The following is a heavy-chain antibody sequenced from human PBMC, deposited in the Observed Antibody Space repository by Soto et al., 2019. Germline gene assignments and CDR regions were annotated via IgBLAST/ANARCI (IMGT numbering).Heavy chain of an antibody. V-gene: IGHV4-61*08. J-gene: IGHJ4*02. D-gene: IGHD3-9*01. CDR3: ARNGGYFDWLLQYPPYFDY. CDR1: GGSISSGGYS. Sequence: PSETLSLTCAVSGGSISSGGYSWSWIRQPPGKGLEWIGYIYYSGSTNYNPSLKSRVTISVDTSKNQFSLKLSSVTAADTAVYYCARNGGYFDWLLQYPPYFDYWGQGTLVTVSS. CDR2: IYYSGST.